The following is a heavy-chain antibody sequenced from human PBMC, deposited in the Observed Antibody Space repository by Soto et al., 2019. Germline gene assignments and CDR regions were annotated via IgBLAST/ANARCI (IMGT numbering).Heavy chain of an antibody. J-gene: IGHJ4*02. CDR1: GWNFRGYY. V-gene: IGHV4-34*01. CDR2: INHSGST. Sequence: PSETQSLTCTFYGWNFRGYYWTWIRQPPGTGLEWIGEINHSGSTNYNPSLKSRVTISVDTSKNQFSLKLTSVTAADTAVYYCARDKITGLFDYWGQGTLVTVSS. D-gene: IGHD2-8*02. CDR3: ARDKITGLFDY.